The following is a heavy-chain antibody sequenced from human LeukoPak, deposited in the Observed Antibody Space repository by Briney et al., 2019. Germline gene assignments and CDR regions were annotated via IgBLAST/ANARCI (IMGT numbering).Heavy chain of an antibody. CDR1: GYSISSGYY. CDR3: ARYSGRGYYFDY. J-gene: IGHJ4*02. V-gene: IGHV4-38-2*02. CDR2: IYHSGST. Sequence: SETLSLTCTVSGYSISSGYYWGWIRQPPGEGLEWIGSIYHSGSTYYNPSLKSRVTISVDTSKNQFSLKLSSVTAADTAVYYCARYSGRGYYFDYWGQGTLVTVSS. D-gene: IGHD3-10*01.